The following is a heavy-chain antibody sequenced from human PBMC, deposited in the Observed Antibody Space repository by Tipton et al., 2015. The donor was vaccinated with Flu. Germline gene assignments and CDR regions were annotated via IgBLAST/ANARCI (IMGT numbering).Heavy chain of an antibody. Sequence: LRLSCTVPGGSISSHYWSWIRQPAGKGLEWIGRFYTSGTTNYNPSLKSRLTMSVDTSKSQFSLKLGSVTAADTAVYYCARSDFWSGSAKAVDIWGQGTMVTVSS. CDR3: ARSDFWSGSAKAVDI. J-gene: IGHJ3*02. CDR2: FYTSGTT. D-gene: IGHD3-3*01. CDR1: GGSISSHY. V-gene: IGHV4-4*07.